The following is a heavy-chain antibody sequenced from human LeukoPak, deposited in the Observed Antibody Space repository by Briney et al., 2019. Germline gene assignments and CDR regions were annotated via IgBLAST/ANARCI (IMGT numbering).Heavy chain of an antibody. Sequence: XSCXXXGYTXTSYGISWARQAPGQGLEWMGWISAYNGNTNYAQKLQGRVTMTTDTSTSTAYMELRSLRSDDTAVYYCARGAGYLYYFDYWGQGTLVTVSS. D-gene: IGHD5-24*01. CDR2: ISAYNGNT. CDR1: GYTXTSYG. J-gene: IGHJ4*02. V-gene: IGHV1-18*01. CDR3: ARGAGYLYYFDY.